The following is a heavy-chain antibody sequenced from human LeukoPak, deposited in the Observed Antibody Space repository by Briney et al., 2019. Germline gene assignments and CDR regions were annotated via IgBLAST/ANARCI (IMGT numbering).Heavy chain of an antibody. Sequence: GGSLRLSCAASGFTFSSYSMNWVRQAPGKGLDWVSSISSSGTYIYYADSVKGRFTISRDNAKNSLYLQMNSLRAEDTGVYYCARDENPEIDCSSTSCPSDYWGQGTLVTVSS. D-gene: IGHD2-2*01. CDR3: ARDENPEIDCSSTSCPSDY. V-gene: IGHV3-21*01. J-gene: IGHJ4*02. CDR2: ISSSGTYI. CDR1: GFTFSSYS.